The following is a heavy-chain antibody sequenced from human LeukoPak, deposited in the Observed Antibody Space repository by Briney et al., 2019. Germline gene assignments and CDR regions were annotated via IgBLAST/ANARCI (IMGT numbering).Heavy chain of an antibody. CDR1: GAAISSDY. J-gene: IGHJ6*03. Sequence: SETLSLTCAVSGAAISSDYWSWLRQPAGKGLEWVGRIYFSGGTNYNPSLKSRVTMSVDTSKNQSSLKLRSVTAADAAIYYCARVGDFDTYYYYFMDVWGKGITVTVSS. CDR3: ARVGDFDTYYYYFMDV. CDR2: IYFSGGT. D-gene: IGHD3-16*01. V-gene: IGHV4-4*07.